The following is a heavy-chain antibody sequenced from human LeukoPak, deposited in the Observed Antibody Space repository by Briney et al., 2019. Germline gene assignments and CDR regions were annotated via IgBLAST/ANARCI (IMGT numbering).Heavy chain of an antibody. CDR3: ARDIGNSGFNLDY. CDR1: GFSFSTYT. D-gene: IGHD5-12*01. CDR2: IWHDGGRK. J-gene: IGHJ4*02. V-gene: IGHV3-33*08. Sequence: PGGSLRLSCAASGFSFSTYTMRWVRQAPGKGLEWVSVIWHDGGRKEYADSVRGRFTISRDNSNLYLQMNSLRAEDTAIYYCARDIGNSGFNLDYWGQGTPVTVSS.